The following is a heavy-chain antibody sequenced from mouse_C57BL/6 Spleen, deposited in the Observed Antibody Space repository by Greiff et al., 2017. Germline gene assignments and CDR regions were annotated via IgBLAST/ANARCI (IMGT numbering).Heavy chain of an antibody. CDR2: IDPSDSYS. CDR1: GYTFTSYW. V-gene: IGHV1-69*01. J-gene: IGHJ1*03. D-gene: IGHD4-1*01. CDR3: ARGNWGRRYFDV. Sequence: QVQLQQPGAELVMPGASVKLSCKASGYTFTSYWMHWVQQRPGQGLEWIGEIDPSDSYSNYNQKFKGKSTWTVDKSSSTAYMQHSSLTSEDSAVYYCARGNWGRRYFDVWGTRTTVTGSS.